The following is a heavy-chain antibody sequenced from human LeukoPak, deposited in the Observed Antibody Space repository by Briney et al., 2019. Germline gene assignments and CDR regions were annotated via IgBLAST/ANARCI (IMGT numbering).Heavy chain of an antibody. CDR3: ARGVVPAAQNYYFDY. V-gene: IGHV4-31*03. D-gene: IGHD2-2*01. Sequence: SETLSLTCTVCGGSISSGGYYWSWIRQHAGKGLEWIGYIYYSGSTYYNPSLKSRVTISVDTSKNQFSLKLSSVTAADTAVYYCARGVVPAAQNYYFDYWGQGTLVTVSS. CDR1: GGSISSGGYY. CDR2: IYYSGST. J-gene: IGHJ4*02.